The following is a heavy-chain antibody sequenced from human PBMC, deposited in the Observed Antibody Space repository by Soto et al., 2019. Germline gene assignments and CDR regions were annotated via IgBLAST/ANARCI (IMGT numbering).Heavy chain of an antibody. CDR2: IYYSGST. V-gene: IGHV4-59*12. J-gene: IGHJ3*02. Sequence: QVQLQESGPGLVKPSETLSLTCTVSGGSISSYYWSWIRQPPGKGLEWIGYIYYSGSTNYNPSLKSLVTISVDTSRNQFFLKLSSVTAADTAVYYCARGYYYESSGSYSDAFDIWGQGTMVTVSS. D-gene: IGHD3-22*01. CDR3: ARGYYYESSGSYSDAFDI. CDR1: GGSISSYY.